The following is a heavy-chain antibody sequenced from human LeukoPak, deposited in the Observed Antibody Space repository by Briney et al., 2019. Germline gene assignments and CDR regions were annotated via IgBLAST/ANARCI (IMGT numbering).Heavy chain of an antibody. Sequence: GASVKVSCKASGYTFTSYGISWVRQAPGQGLEWMGWISAYNGNTNYAQKLQGRVTITRDTSASTAYMELSSLRSEDMAVYYCARDSRYDYGDYCFDYWGQGTLVTVSS. CDR3: ARDSRYDYGDYCFDY. J-gene: IGHJ4*02. CDR2: ISAYNGNT. V-gene: IGHV1-18*03. D-gene: IGHD4-17*01. CDR1: GYTFTSYG.